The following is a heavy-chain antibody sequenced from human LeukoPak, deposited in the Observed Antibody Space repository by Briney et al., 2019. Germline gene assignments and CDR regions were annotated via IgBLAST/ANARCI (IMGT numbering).Heavy chain of an antibody. Sequence: PGGSLRLSCAASGFTFSSYSMTWVRQAPGKGLEWVSSISSSSSYIYYADSVKGRFTISRDNAKNSLYLQMNSLRAEDTAVYYCARDYDFWSGYLPQGYNWFDPWGQGTLVTVSS. V-gene: IGHV3-21*01. J-gene: IGHJ5*02. CDR3: ARDYDFWSGYLPQGYNWFDP. D-gene: IGHD3-3*01. CDR1: GFTFSSYS. CDR2: ISSSSSYI.